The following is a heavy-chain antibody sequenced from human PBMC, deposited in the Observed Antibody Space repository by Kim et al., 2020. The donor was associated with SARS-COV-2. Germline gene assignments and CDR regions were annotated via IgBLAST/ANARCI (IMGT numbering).Heavy chain of an antibody. Sequence: SETLSLTCAVYGGSFSGYYWSWIRQPPGKGLEWIGEINHSGSTNYNPSLKSRVTISVDTSKNQFSLKLSSVTAADTAVYYCARGLDEVGYSYGYEDYWGQGTLVTVSS. CDR2: INHSGST. CDR1: GGSFSGYY. V-gene: IGHV4-34*01. D-gene: IGHD5-18*01. CDR3: ARGLDEVGYSYGYEDY. J-gene: IGHJ4*02.